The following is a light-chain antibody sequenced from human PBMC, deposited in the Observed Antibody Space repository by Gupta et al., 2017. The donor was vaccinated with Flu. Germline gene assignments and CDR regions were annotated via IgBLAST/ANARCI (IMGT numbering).Light chain of an antibody. Sequence: EIVLTQSPGTLSLSPGERATLPCRASQSVSDNFLAWYQQKPGQAPRLLIYRSSSRATGIPDRFGGSGSGTAFTLTISRLEPEDFAVYYCQQDGSSPRTFGQGTKVEIK. CDR3: QQDGSSPRT. CDR1: QSVSDNF. V-gene: IGKV3-20*01. CDR2: RSS. J-gene: IGKJ1*01.